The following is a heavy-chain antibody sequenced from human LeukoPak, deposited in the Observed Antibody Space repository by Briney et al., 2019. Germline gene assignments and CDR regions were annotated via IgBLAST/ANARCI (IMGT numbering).Heavy chain of an antibody. V-gene: IGHV4-34*01. CDR1: GGSFSDHY. J-gene: IGHJ4*02. D-gene: IGHD2-21*02. CDR2: ITHSGST. Sequence: PSETLSLTCAVYGGSFSDHYWSWIRQSPGKGLEWIGEITHSGSTNYIPSLKSRLTISLDTTKNQFSLRLSSVTAADTAVYYCARGPPYIVVVTAIGFFDHWGQGTLVTVSS. CDR3: ARGPPYIVVVTAIGFFDH.